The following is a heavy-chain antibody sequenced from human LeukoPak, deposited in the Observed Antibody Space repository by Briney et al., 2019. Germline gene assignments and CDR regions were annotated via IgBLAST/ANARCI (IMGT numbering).Heavy chain of an antibody. Sequence: PGGSLRLSCAASGFTFSSYSMNWVRQAPGKGLEWVSSISSSSSYIYYADSVKGRFTISRDNAKNSLYLQMNSLRAEDTAVYYCARVLRYFDWSYDYWGQGTLVTVSS. CDR2: ISSSSSYI. V-gene: IGHV3-21*01. D-gene: IGHD3-9*01. J-gene: IGHJ4*02. CDR1: GFTFSSYS. CDR3: ARVLRYFDWSYDY.